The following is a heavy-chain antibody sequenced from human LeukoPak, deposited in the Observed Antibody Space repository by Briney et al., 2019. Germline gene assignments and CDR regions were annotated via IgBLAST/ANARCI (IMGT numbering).Heavy chain of an antibody. J-gene: IGHJ3*01. Sequence: ESGPTLVKPTQTLTLTCTFSGFSLSTSGMHVGWVRQPPGKALEWLALIYWDDDKVYSPSLKSRLTITKDTSKNQVVLTMTNMDPMDTATYYCAHSHSHTSYDYDYIWGTYQPGEMKPNAPSNWGQGTPVTVSS. CDR1: GFSLSTSGMH. CDR3: AHSHSHTSYDYDYIWGTYQPGEMKPNAPSN. V-gene: IGHV2-5*02. D-gene: IGHD3-16*02. CDR2: IYWDDDK.